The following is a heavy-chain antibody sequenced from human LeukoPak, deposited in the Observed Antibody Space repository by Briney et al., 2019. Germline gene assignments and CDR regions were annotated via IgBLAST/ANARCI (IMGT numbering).Heavy chain of an antibody. V-gene: IGHV3-21*01. D-gene: IGHD5-24*01. J-gene: IGHJ4*02. CDR2: ISSSSSYI. Sequence: GGSLRLSCAASGFTFSSYSMNWVRQAPGKGLEWVSSISSSSSYIYYADSVKGRFTISRDNAKNSLYLQMNSLRAEDTALYYCARDRDGYHYGLPYYWGQGTLVTVSS. CDR3: ARDRDGYHYGLPYY. CDR1: GFTFSSYS.